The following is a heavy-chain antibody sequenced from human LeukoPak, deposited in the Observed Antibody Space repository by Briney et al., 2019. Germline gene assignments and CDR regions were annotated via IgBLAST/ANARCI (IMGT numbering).Heavy chain of an antibody. J-gene: IGHJ5*02. V-gene: IGHV1-69*05. CDR3: ARGARYCSSTSCYRNWFDP. CDR2: IIPIFGTA. CDR1: GGTFSSYA. Sequence: ASVKVSCKASGGTFSSYAISWVRQAPGQGLEWMGGIIPIFGTANYAQKFQGRVTITTDESTSTAYMELSSLRSEDTAVYYCARGARYCSSTSCYRNWFDPWGQGTLVTVSS. D-gene: IGHD2-2*01.